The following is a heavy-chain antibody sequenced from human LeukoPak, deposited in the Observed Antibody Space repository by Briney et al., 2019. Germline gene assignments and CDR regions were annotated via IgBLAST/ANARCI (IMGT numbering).Heavy chain of an antibody. D-gene: IGHD4-11*01. J-gene: IGHJ6*03. V-gene: IGHV4-4*02. CDR2: IYHSGST. CDR1: GGSISSSNW. Sequence: PSGTLSLTCAVSGGSISSSNWWSWVRQPPGKGLEWIGEIYHSGSTNYNPSLKSRVTISVDKSKNQFSLKLSSVPAADTAVYYCARDRGYSNYGYYYYYMDVWGKGTTVTVSS. CDR3: ARDRGYSNYGYYYYYMDV.